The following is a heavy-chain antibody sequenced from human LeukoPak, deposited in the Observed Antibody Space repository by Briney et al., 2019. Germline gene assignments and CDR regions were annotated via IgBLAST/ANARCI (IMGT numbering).Heavy chain of an antibody. CDR3: ARCTGGSCVFDY. D-gene: IGHD2-8*02. CDR1: GFTFSTYG. J-gene: IGHJ4*02. Sequence: GGSLRLSCAASGFTFSTYGTHWVRQAPGKGLEWVALIWFDGSKRYYGDSLKGRFTVSRDNSKNTLYLQVDSLRAEDTAVYYCARCTGGSCVFDYWGQGTLVTVSS. V-gene: IGHV3-33*01. CDR2: IWFDGSKR.